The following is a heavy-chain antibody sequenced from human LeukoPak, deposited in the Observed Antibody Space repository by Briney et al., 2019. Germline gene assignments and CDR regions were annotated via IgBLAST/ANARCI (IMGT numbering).Heavy chain of an antibody. CDR3: ARHSGYCSTPSCYDSWFDP. CDR2: IYQSGRT. J-gene: IGHJ5*02. Sequence: PSETLSHTCAVSGYSISSGYYWGWIRQPPGKGLEWIGNIYQSGRTYYNPSLKSRVTISVDPSKNQFSLKLNFVIAADTAVYYCARHSGYCSTPSCYDSWFDPWGQGALVTVSS. D-gene: IGHD2-2*01. CDR1: GYSISSGYY. V-gene: IGHV4-38-2*01.